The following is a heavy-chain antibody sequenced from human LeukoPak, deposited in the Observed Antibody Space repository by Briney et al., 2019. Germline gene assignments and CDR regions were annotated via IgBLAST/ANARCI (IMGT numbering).Heavy chain of an antibody. J-gene: IGHJ4*02. V-gene: IGHV4-4*02. CDR2: IYHSSSN. D-gene: IGHD2-21*02. Sequence: SETLSLTCAVSVGSISSSNWWSWVRQPAGKGLDWIGEIYHSSSNNYNPSLKRRLIISVTKSKNQSSLKLSSVTAADTAVYYCARAGYCGGDCYNYFDYWGQGTLVTVSS. CDR3: ARAGYCGGDCYNYFDY. CDR1: VGSISSSNW.